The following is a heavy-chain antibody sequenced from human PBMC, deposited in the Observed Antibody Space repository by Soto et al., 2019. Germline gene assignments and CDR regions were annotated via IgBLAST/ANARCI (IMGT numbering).Heavy chain of an antibody. CDR3: ARARAYGSGSYYNAPTDY. CDR1: GFTFSSYA. Sequence: GGSLRLSCAASGFTFSSYAMHWVRQAPGKGLEYVSAISSNGGSTYYANSVKGRFTISRDNSKNTLYLQMGSLRAEDMAVYYCARARAYGSGSYYNAPTDYWGQRTLVTVSS. CDR2: ISSNGGST. J-gene: IGHJ4*02. V-gene: IGHV3-64*01. D-gene: IGHD3-10*01.